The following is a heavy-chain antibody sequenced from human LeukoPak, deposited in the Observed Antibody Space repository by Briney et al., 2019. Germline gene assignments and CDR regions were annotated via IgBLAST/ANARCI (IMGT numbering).Heavy chain of an antibody. CDR1: GDSISSSSYY. D-gene: IGHD3-3*01. V-gene: IGHV4-39*01. Sequence: SETLSLICTVSGDSISSSSYYWGWLRQPPGKGLEWIGSIYYSGSTYYNPSLKSRVTISVDTSKNQFSLKLSSVTAADTAVYYCARHLRDFWSGYWYYYYYGMDVWGQGTTVTVSS. J-gene: IGHJ6*02. CDR2: IYYSGST. CDR3: ARHLRDFWSGYWYYYYYGMDV.